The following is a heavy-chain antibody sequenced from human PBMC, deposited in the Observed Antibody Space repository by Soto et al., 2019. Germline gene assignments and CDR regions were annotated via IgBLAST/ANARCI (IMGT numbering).Heavy chain of an antibody. D-gene: IGHD6-6*01. J-gene: IGHJ6*02. Sequence: AGGSLRLSCTASGFTFSSYSMNWVRQAPGKGLEWVSSISSSSSYIYYADSVKGRFTISRDNAKNSLYLQMNSLRAEDTAVYYCPSHQIEARLLYYYGMDVWGQGTTVTVSS. CDR2: ISSSSSYI. V-gene: IGHV3-21*01. CDR1: GFTFSSYS. CDR3: PSHQIEARLLYYYGMDV.